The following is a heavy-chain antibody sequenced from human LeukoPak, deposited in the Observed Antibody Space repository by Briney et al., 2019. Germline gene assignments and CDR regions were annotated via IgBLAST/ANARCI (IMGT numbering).Heavy chain of an antibody. CDR3: ARDSGSAYYGVDF. J-gene: IGHJ4*02. CDR2: IAYDGSHK. Sequence: PGRSLRLSCAASGFIFSTYGLHWVRQAPDKGLEWVAVIAYDGSHKYYADSVKGRITISRDNSKNTLYLQMNSLRAEDTAVYYCARDSGSAYYGVDFWGQGTLVTVSS. D-gene: IGHD3-3*01. CDR1: GFIFSTYG. V-gene: IGHV3-30*03.